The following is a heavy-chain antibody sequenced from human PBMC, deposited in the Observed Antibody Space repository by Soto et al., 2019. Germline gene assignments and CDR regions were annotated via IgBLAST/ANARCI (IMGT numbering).Heavy chain of an antibody. J-gene: IGHJ3*02. CDR2: ISYDGSNK. Sequence: GGSLRLSCAASGFTFSSYAMHWVRQAPGKGLEWVAVISYDGSNKYYADSVKGRFTISRDNSKNTLYLQMNSLRAEDTAVYYCAKGLATGVLWFGEVFLDAFDIWGQGTMVTVSS. CDR1: GFTFSSYA. D-gene: IGHD3-10*01. CDR3: AKGLATGVLWFGEVFLDAFDI. V-gene: IGHV3-30-3*01.